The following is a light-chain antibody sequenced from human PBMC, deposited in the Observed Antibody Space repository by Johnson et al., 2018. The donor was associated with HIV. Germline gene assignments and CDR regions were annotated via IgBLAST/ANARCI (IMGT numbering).Light chain of an antibody. CDR1: SSNIGNNY. CDR3: AAWDDSLNCYV. Sequence: QSFLTQPPSVSAAPGQKVTISCSGSSSNIGNNYVSWYQQLPGRAPKLLIYDNNQRPSGVPDRFSGSKSGTSASLAISGLQSEDEAEYTCAAWDDSLNCYVFGTGTSVTVL. J-gene: IGLJ1*01. CDR2: DNN. V-gene: IGLV1-51*01.